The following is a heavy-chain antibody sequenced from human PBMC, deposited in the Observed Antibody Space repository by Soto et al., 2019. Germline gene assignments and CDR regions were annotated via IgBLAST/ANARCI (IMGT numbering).Heavy chain of an antibody. J-gene: IGHJ4*02. V-gene: IGHV3-30*18. CDR3: AKNHQRAPSRDGYNLIDY. D-gene: IGHD5-12*01. CDR2: ISYEGSNE. Sequence: GGSLRLSCAASGFTFNNYGMHWVRQAPGKGLEWVAVISYEGSNEYYADSVKGRFTVSRDNSKSTLYLQMNSLRTEDTAVYYCAKNHQRAPSRDGYNLIDYWGQGTLVTVS. CDR1: GFTFNNYG.